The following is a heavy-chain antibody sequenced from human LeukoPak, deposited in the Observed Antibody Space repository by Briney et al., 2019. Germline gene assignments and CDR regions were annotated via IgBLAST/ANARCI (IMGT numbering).Heavy chain of an antibody. CDR2: MNPDSGNA. V-gene: IGHV1-8*01. CDR1: GYKFTSD. D-gene: IGHD2-15*01. CDR3: ARGAVSPDCSGGSCYTFDY. J-gene: IGHJ4*02. Sequence: ASVKVSCKASGYKFTSDINWMRQAPGQGLEWMGWMNPDSGNAEYAQNFQGRVTMTRDNSITTAYMDLRSLRSEDTAVYYCARGAVSPDCSGGSCYTFDYLGQGTLVTASS.